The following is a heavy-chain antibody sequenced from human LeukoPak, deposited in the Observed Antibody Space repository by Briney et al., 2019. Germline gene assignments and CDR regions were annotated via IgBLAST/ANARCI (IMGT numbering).Heavy chain of an antibody. Sequence: SETLSLTCTVSGGSISSYYWSWIRQPPGKGLEWIGYIYYSGSTNYNPSLKSRVTISVDTSKNQFSLKLSSVTAADTAVYYCARAGELPRYGMGVWGQGTTVTVSS. CDR2: IYYSGST. CDR1: GGSISSYY. CDR3: ARAGELPRYGMGV. J-gene: IGHJ6*02. D-gene: IGHD1-26*01. V-gene: IGHV4-59*01.